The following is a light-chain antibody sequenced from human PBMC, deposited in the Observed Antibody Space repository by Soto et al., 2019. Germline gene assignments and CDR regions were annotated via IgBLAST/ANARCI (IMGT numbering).Light chain of an antibody. CDR2: SNN. J-gene: IGLJ3*02. CDR1: SSNIGSNT. Sequence: QSVLTQPPSASGTPGQRVTISCSGSSSNIGSNTVNWYQQLPGTAPTLLIYSNNQRPSGVPDRFSGSKSGTSASLAVNGLQSEDEADYYCAAWDDSLNGPLFGGGTKVTAL. V-gene: IGLV1-44*01. CDR3: AAWDDSLNGPL.